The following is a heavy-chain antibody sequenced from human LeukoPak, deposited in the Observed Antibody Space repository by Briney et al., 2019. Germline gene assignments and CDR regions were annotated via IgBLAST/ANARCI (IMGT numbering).Heavy chain of an antibody. D-gene: IGHD2-2*02. Sequence: GGSLRLSCAASGFTLRTYSMNWVRQAPGKGLEWVSYISSSSSNIYYADSVKGRFTISRDNSKNTLYLQMNSLRAEDTAVYYCAKEPKYTPSLRFDPWGQGTLVTVSS. CDR1: GFTLRTYS. CDR3: AKEPKYTPSLRFDP. CDR2: ISSSSSNI. J-gene: IGHJ5*02. V-gene: IGHV3-48*01.